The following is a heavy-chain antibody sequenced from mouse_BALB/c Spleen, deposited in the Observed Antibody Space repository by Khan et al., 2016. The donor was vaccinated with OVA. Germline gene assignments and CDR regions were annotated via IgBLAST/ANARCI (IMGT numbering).Heavy chain of an antibody. Sequence: QMQLEESGPGLVAPSQSLSITCTVSGFSLTGYGVNWVRQPPGKGLEWLGMIWGDGSTDYNSALKSRLSISKYNSKSQVFLKMNSLQTDDTARYYCARGTDDYALYAMDYWGQGTSVTVSS. J-gene: IGHJ4*01. CDR3: ARGTDDYALYAMDY. V-gene: IGHV2-6-7*01. CDR1: GFSLTGYG. CDR2: IWGDGST. D-gene: IGHD2-4*01.